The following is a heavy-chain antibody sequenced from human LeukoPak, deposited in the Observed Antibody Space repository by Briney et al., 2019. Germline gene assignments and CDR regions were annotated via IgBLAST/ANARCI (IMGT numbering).Heavy chain of an antibody. CDR2: IIPIFRTA. CDR3: ARALRYYSDSSGYAFDY. V-gene: IGHV1-69*01. CDR1: GGTFRSFA. Sequence: SVKVSCKASGGTFRSFAISWVRQAPGQGLEWMGGIIPIFRTANYAQKFQGRVTITADESTSTAYMELSSLRSEDTAVYYCARALRYYSDSSGYAFDYWGQGTLVAVSS. J-gene: IGHJ4*02. D-gene: IGHD3-22*01.